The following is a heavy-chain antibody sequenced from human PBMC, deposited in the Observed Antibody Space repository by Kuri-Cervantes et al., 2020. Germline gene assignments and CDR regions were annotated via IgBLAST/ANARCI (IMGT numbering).Heavy chain of an antibody. CDR2: ISISSGNT. Sequence: GESLKISCAVSEFTFSSCGIHWVRQAPGKGLEWVSSISISSGNTYYADSVKGRFTISRDNSKNTLYLQMNSLRAEDTAVYYCAKDGGRGVTYYYDSSGSGDMDVWGKGTTVTVSS. J-gene: IGHJ6*03. CDR3: AKDGGRGVTYYYDSSGSGDMDV. D-gene: IGHD3-22*01. CDR1: EFTFSSCG. V-gene: IGHV3-23*01.